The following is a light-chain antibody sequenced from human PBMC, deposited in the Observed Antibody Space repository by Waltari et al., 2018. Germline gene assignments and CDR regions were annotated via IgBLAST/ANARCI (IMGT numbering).Light chain of an antibody. CDR1: SGSVAPSYS. V-gene: IGLV8-61*01. CDR3: VLYMGRGIRV. Sequence: QTVVTQAPSFSVSPGGPVTPTCGLRSGSVAPSYSPSWYHQTPGQAPRTLIYNTNTRSSGVPDRFSGSILGNKAALTITGAQADDECDYYCVLYMGRGIRVFGGGTKLTVL. J-gene: IGLJ2*01. CDR2: NTN.